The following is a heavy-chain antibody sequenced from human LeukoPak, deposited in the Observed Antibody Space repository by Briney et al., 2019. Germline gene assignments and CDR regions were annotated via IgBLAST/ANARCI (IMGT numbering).Heavy chain of an antibody. CDR2: INSDGSST. V-gene: IGHV3-74*01. CDR1: GFTFSSYW. CDR3: AREGDFWSGYNFDY. Sequence: GGSLRLSCAASGFTFSSYWMHWARQAPGKGLVWVSRINSDGSSTSYADSVKGRFTISRDNAKNTLYLQMNSLRAEDTAVYYCAREGDFWSGYNFDYWGQGTLVTVSS. J-gene: IGHJ4*02. D-gene: IGHD3-3*01.